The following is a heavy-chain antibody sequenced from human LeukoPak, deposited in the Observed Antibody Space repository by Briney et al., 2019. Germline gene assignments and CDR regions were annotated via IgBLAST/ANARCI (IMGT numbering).Heavy chain of an antibody. CDR3: AADIYPTYGEVPTFDY. J-gene: IGHJ4*02. CDR2: IVVGSGNT. Sequence: GPSVKVSCKASGFXFTSSAVQWVRQARGQRLEWLGWIVVGSGNTNYAQTFQERVTITRDMSTSTAYMELSSLRSEDTAVYYCAADIYPTYGEVPTFDYWGQGTLATVSS. CDR1: GFXFTSSA. D-gene: IGHD4-17*01. V-gene: IGHV1-58*01.